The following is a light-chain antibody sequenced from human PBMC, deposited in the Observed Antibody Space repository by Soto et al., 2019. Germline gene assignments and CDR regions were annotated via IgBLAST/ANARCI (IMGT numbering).Light chain of an antibody. J-gene: IGKJ1*01. CDR1: QSVSSN. Sequence: EIVLTQSPATLSLSPGERATLSFMASQSVSSNSLAWYQQKPGQAPRLLIYGASTRATGFPARFSGSGSGTEFTLTISSLQSEDFAVYYCQQYDNWPRKFGQGTKVDIK. V-gene: IGKV3-15*01. CDR2: GAS. CDR3: QQYDNWPRK.